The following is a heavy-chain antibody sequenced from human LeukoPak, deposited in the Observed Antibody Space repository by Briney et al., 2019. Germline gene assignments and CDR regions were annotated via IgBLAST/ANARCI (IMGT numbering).Heavy chain of an antibody. CDR3: ARAYYYDSSGPWGPFDY. Sequence: GASVKVSCKASGGTFSSYAISWVRQAPGQGLEWMGGIIPIFGTANYAQKFQGRVTITMDESTSTAYMELSSLRSEDTAVYYCARAYYYDSSGPWGPFDYWGQGTLVTVSS. CDR1: GGTFSSYA. J-gene: IGHJ4*02. V-gene: IGHV1-69*05. D-gene: IGHD3-22*01. CDR2: IIPIFGTA.